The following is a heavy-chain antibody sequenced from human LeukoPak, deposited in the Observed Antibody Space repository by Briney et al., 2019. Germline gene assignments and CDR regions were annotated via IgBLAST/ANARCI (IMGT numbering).Heavy chain of an antibody. V-gene: IGHV1-2*02. J-gene: IGHJ4*02. CDR3: ARDPGAQIYAGTLANDY. CDR1: GYTFTGYY. D-gene: IGHD6-13*01. Sequence: GASVKVSCKASGYTFTGYYLHWMRQAPGQRLEWMGWINPNIGDTNYAQQFRGRVTMTRDTSISTAYMELSRLRSDDTAVYYCARDPGAQIYAGTLANDYWGQGTLVTVPS. CDR2: INPNIGDT.